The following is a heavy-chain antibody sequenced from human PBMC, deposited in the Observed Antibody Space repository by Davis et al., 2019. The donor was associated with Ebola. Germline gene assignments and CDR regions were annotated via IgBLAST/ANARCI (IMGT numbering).Heavy chain of an antibody. J-gene: IGHJ5*02. CDR2: INHSGST. V-gene: IGHV4-34*01. CDR3: ARDPPRVS. D-gene: IGHD2-8*01. Sequence: SETLSLTCAVYGGSFSGYYWSWIRQPPGKGLEWIGEINHSGSTNYNPSLKSRVTISVDTSKNQFSLKLSSVTAADTAVYYCARDPPRVSWGQGTLVTVSS. CDR1: GGSFSGYY.